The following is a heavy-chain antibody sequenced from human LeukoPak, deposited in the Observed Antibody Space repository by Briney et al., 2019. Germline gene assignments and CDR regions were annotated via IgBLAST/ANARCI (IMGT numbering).Heavy chain of an antibody. V-gene: IGHV1-18*01. D-gene: IGHD2-21*01. CDR3: TRDRFHSFDI. Sequence: ASVKVSCKASGDTFTNYGFSWVRQAPGQGLEWMGWISLYNGNTKYAQKFQGRVTMTTDTSTSTAYMELRSLRSDDTAVYYCTRDRFHSFDIWGQGTMVTVSS. CDR2: ISLYNGNT. CDR1: GDTFTNYG. J-gene: IGHJ3*02.